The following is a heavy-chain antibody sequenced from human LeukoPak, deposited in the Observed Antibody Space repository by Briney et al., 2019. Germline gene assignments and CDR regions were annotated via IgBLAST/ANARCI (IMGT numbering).Heavy chain of an antibody. CDR3: ARDAPSSGSYYYFDY. V-gene: IGHV1-69*13. CDR1: GGTFSSYA. Sequence: SVKVSCKASGGTFSSYAISWVRQAPGQGLEWMGGIIPIFGTANYAQKFQGRVTITADESTSTAYMELSSLRSEDTAVYYCARDAPSSGSYYYFDYWGQGTLVTVSS. CDR2: IIPIFGTA. D-gene: IGHD1-26*01. J-gene: IGHJ4*02.